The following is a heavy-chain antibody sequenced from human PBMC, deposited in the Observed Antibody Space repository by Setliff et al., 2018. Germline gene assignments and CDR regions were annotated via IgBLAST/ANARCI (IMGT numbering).Heavy chain of an antibody. V-gene: IGHV3-48*04. CDR2: IGTGINVA. CDR1: GFTFSSYS. Sequence: PGGSLRLSCAASGFTFSSYSINWVRQTPGKGLEWIAYIGTGINVAYYADSVKGRFTISRDNAKSSLYLQMNNLRPEDAGFYYCATERSAPWGPFDWWGQGTLVTVSS. D-gene: IGHD3-16*01. J-gene: IGHJ4*02. CDR3: ATERSAPWGPFDW.